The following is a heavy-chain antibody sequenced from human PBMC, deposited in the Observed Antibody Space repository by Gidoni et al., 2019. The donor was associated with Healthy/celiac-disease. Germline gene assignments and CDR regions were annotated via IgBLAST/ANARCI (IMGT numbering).Heavy chain of an antibody. V-gene: IGHV4-34*01. CDR2: INHSGST. J-gene: IGHJ4*02. Sequence: QVQLQQWGAGLLKPSETLSLTCAVYGGSFSGYYWSWIRQPPGKGLEWIGEINHSGSTNYNPSLKSRVTISVDTSKNQFSLKLSSVTAADTAVYYCGSYYYDSSGWYYFDYWGQGTLVTVSS. D-gene: IGHD3-22*01. CDR3: GSYYYDSSGWYYFDY. CDR1: GGSFSGYY.